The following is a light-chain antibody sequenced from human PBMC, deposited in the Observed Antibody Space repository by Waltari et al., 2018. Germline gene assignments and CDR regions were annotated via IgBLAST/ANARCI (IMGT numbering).Light chain of an antibody. V-gene: IGKV3-20*01. Sequence: ETVLTQSPGTLSLSPGEGATLSCRASQSVGRSLVWYQQKPGLAPRLLIYGASIRATGIPDRFTGSGSGTDFSLTISRLEPEDSAVYYCQMYVRLPVTFGQGTKVEI. J-gene: IGKJ1*01. CDR2: GAS. CDR1: QSVGRS. CDR3: QMYVRLPVT.